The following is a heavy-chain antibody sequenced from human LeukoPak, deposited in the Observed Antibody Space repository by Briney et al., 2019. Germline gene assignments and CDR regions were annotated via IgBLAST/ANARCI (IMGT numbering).Heavy chain of an antibody. CDR3: ARALYSYGSGLDV. V-gene: IGHV4-4*02. D-gene: IGHD5-18*01. CDR1: GGSISSSNW. J-gene: IGHJ6*02. CDR2: IYHSGNT. Sequence: SGTLSLTCAVPGGSISSSNWWSWVRQPPGKGLEWIGEIYHSGNTNYNPSLKSRVTISVDKSRNQFSLELSSVTAADTAVYYCARALYSYGSGLDVWGQGATVTVSS.